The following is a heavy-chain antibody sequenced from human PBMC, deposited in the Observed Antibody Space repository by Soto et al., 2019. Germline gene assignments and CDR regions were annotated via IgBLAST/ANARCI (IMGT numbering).Heavy chain of an antibody. D-gene: IGHD2-15*01. CDR1: GYIFTAYS. CDR3: AREENCSDGICYSEYFQR. CDR2: VNPSGGST. Sequence: ASVKVSCKASGYIFTAYSMHWVRQAPGQGLEWMGVVNPSGGSTNYAQKFQGRITMTRDTSTSTVYMGLSSLTSEDTAVYYCAREENCSDGICYSEYFQRWGQGTLVTVSS. J-gene: IGHJ1*01. V-gene: IGHV1-46*01.